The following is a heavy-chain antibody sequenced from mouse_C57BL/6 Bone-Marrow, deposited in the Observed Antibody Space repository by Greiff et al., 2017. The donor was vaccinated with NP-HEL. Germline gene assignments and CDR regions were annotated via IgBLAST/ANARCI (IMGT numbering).Heavy chain of an antibody. CDR2: INPSTGGT. Sequence: DVKLQESGPELVKPGASVKISCKASGYSFTGYYVNWVKQSPEKSLEWIGEINPSTGGTTYNQKFKAKATLTVDKSSSTAYMQLKSLTSEDSAVYYCAYTTVDDDYYAMDYWGQGTSVTVSS. CDR1: GYSFTGYY. J-gene: IGHJ4*01. D-gene: IGHD1-1*01. CDR3: AYTTVDDDYYAMDY. V-gene: IGHV1-42*01.